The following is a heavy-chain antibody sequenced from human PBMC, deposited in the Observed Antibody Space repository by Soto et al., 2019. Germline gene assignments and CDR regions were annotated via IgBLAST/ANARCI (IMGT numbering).Heavy chain of an antibody. D-gene: IGHD6-13*01. CDR2: ISSSSSYI. CDR1: GFTFSSYS. J-gene: IGHJ4*02. Sequence: EVQLVESGGGLVKPGGSLRLSCAASGFTFSSYSMNWVRQAPGKGLEWVSSISSSSSYIYYADSVKGRFTISRDNAKNALYLQRYSMGAEDTGVYYCARGSGYASCFDYWGQGTLVTVSS. CDR3: ARGSGYASCFDY. V-gene: IGHV3-21*01.